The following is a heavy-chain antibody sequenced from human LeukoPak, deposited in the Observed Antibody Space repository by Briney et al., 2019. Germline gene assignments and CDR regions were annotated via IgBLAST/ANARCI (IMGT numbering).Heavy chain of an antibody. CDR2: IYYSGNT. D-gene: IGHD5-24*01. J-gene: IGHJ3*02. V-gene: IGHV4-39*01. CDR1: GVSISSSNSY. CDR3: ARHLFPDGYSAFDI. Sequence: SETLSLTCTVSGVSISSSNSYWGWIRQPPGKGLEWIGSIYYSGNTYYNASLKSQVSISIDTSKNQFSLRLTSVTAADTAVYYCARHLFPDGYSAFDIWGQGTMVTVSS.